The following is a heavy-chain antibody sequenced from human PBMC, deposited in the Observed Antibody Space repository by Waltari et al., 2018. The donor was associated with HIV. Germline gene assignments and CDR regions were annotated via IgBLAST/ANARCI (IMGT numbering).Heavy chain of an antibody. Sequence: EVQLVESGGGVVTPVGSLRLSCAASGFLFSPYSMTWVRQAPGKGLEWVSSISDSSSYIYYADSLKGRFTISRDNAKNSLYLQMNSLRAEDTAVYYCARGRYYYDSSGYYDNLPFDYWGQGTLVTVST. D-gene: IGHD3-22*01. V-gene: IGHV3-21*01. CDR1: GFLFSPYS. J-gene: IGHJ4*02. CDR3: ARGRYYYDSSGYYDNLPFDY. CDR2: ISDSSSYI.